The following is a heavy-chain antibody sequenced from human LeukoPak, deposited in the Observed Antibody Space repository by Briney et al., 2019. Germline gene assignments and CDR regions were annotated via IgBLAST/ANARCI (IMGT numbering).Heavy chain of an antibody. CDR1: GFTFDDYA. V-gene: IGHV3-9*01. Sequence: PGGSLRLSCAASGFTFDDYALHWVRQAPGKGLEWVSSISWNSGNMYYVDSVKGRFTISRDNAKNSLSLQMNSLRPEDTALYYCAKGPGLGAGKRYLDLWGRGTLVIVSS. CDR2: ISWNSGNM. J-gene: IGHJ2*01. D-gene: IGHD6-13*01. CDR3: AKGPGLGAGKRYLDL.